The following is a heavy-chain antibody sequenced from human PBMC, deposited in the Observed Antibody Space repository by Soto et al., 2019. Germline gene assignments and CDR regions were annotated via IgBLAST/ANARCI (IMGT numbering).Heavy chain of an antibody. Sequence: QITLEESGPTLVKPTQTLTLTCTLSGFSLGTGVGVGWIRQPPGKALEWLALIYWDDDKRYSPSLKTRLTITKDTSKNQVVLTMTNMDPEDTATYYCARGFYTYTGYFDYWGQGTLVTVSS. CDR2: IYWDDDK. CDR3: ARGFYTYTGYFDY. CDR1: GFSLGTGVG. D-gene: IGHD3-3*01. V-gene: IGHV2-5*02. J-gene: IGHJ4*02.